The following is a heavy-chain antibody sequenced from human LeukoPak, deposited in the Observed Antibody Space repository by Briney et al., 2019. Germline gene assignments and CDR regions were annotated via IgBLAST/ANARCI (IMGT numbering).Heavy chain of an antibody. Sequence: SETLSLTCTVSGGSISSYYWSWIRQPPGKGLEWIGYIYYSGSTNYNPSLKSRITISVDTSKNQFSLKLSSVTAADTAVYYCARDDYDILTGYYWFDPWGQGTLVTVSS. V-gene: IGHV4-59*12. CDR2: IYYSGST. J-gene: IGHJ5*02. D-gene: IGHD3-9*01. CDR1: GGSISSYY. CDR3: ARDDYDILTGYYWFDP.